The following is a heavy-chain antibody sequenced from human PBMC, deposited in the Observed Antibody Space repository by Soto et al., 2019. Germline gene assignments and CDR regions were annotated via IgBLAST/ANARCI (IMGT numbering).Heavy chain of an antibody. D-gene: IGHD3-10*01. CDR2: INPSSAST. CDR1: GYTFTSYY. J-gene: IGHJ4*02. Sequence: GASVKVSCKASGYTFTSYYMHWVRQAPGQGLEWMGIINPSSASTSYAQKFQGRVTMTRDTSTSTVYMELSSLRSEDTAVYYCARDLQGGYYGSGSVYFDYWGQGTLVTVSS. V-gene: IGHV1-46*01. CDR3: ARDLQGGYYGSGSVYFDY.